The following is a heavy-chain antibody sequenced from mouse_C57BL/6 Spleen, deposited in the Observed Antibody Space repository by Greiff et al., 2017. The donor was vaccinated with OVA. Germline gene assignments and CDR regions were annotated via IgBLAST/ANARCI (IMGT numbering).Heavy chain of an antibody. CDR2: IDPETGGP. CDR1: GYTFTDSE. CDR3: TRGGYYYGSSPY. D-gene: IGHD1-1*01. Sequence: QVQLQQSGAELVRPGASVTLSCKASGYTFTDSEMPWVKQTPVHGLEWIGAIDPETGGPAYNQKFKGKAILTADKSSSTAYMELRSLTSEDSAVYYCTRGGYYYGSSPYWGQGTTLTVSS. V-gene: IGHV1-15*01. J-gene: IGHJ2*01.